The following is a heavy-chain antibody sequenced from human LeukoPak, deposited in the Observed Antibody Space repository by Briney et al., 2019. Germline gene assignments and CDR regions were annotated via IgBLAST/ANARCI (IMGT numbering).Heavy chain of an antibody. J-gene: IGHJ3*02. D-gene: IGHD3-22*01. CDR2: IYYSGST. V-gene: IGHV4-59*01. CDR3: ARDSDSNGYFDAFDI. Sequence: PSETLSLTCTVSGGSISSYYWSWIRQPPGKGLEWIGYIYYSGSTNYNPSLKSRVTISVDTSKNQFSLKLSSVTAADTAVYYCARDSDSNGYFDAFDIWGQGTMVTVSS. CDR1: GGSISSYY.